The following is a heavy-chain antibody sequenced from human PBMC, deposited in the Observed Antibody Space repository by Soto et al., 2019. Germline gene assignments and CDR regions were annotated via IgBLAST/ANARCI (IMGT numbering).Heavy chain of an antibody. CDR3: ARDLRYYDSSGYYLAPGSLDY. CDR1: GFTFSSYW. Sequence: EVQLVESGGGLVQPGGSLRLSCAASGFTFSSYWMSWVRQAPGKGLEWVANIKQDGSEKYYVDSVKGRFTISRDNAKNSLYLQMNSLRAEDTAVYYCARDLRYYDSSGYYLAPGSLDYWGQGTLVTVSS. V-gene: IGHV3-7*05. D-gene: IGHD3-22*01. J-gene: IGHJ4*02. CDR2: IKQDGSEK.